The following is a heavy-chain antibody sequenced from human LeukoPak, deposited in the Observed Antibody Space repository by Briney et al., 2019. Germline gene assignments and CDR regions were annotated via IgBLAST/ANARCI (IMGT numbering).Heavy chain of an antibody. D-gene: IGHD5-18*01. CDR1: GGSISSGDYY. Sequence: PSETLSLTCTVSGGSISSGDYYWTWIRQPPGKGLEWIGYIYYSGSTYFNPSLKSRVTISVDTSKNQFSLKLSSVTAADTAVYYCARSEGYSYYYGMDVWGKGTTVTVSS. CDR2: IYYSGST. CDR3: ARSEGYSYYYGMDV. J-gene: IGHJ6*04. V-gene: IGHV4-30-4*01.